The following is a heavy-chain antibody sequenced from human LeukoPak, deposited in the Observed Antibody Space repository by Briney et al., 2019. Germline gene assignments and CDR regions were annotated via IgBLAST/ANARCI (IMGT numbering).Heavy chain of an antibody. Sequence: SVKVSCMASGGTFSSYAISWVRQAPGQGLEWMGGIIPIFGTANYAQKFQGRVTITADESTSTAYMELSRLRSDDTAVYYCARGSGAAAYNAFDPWGQGTLVTVSS. CDR3: ARGSGAAAYNAFDP. CDR2: IIPIFGTA. D-gene: IGHD6-13*01. V-gene: IGHV1-69*01. CDR1: GGTFSSYA. J-gene: IGHJ5*02.